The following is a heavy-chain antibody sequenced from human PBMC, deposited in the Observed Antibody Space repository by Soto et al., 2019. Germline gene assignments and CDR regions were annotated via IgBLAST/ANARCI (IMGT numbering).Heavy chain of an antibody. D-gene: IGHD3-22*01. V-gene: IGHV4-34*01. J-gene: IGHJ5*02. CDR3: ARFGRISTIDVDL. CDR1: AGSFSGYY. Sequence: SETLSLTCAVYAGSFSGYYWTWIRQPPGKGLEWIGEINHSGSTNNKPSIKSQVNISVDTSKNQFSLRLSSFTAADTAVYYCARFGRISTIDVDLWGQGTLVTVS. CDR2: INHSGST.